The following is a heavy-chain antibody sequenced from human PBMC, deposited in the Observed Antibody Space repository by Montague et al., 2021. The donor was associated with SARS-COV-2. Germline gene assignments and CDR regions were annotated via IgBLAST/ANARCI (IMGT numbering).Heavy chain of an antibody. V-gene: IGHV4-39*01. CDR2: IYYSGST. CDR1: GGSISSSSYY. Sequence: SEPLSLTCTVSGGSISSSSYYWGWIRQPPGKGLEWIGSIYYSGSTYYNPSLKSRVTISVDTSKNQFSLKLSSVTAADTAVYYCAIEVGAMVYYYGMDVWGQGTTVTVSS. CDR3: AIEVGAMVYYYGMDV. D-gene: IGHD1-26*01. J-gene: IGHJ6*02.